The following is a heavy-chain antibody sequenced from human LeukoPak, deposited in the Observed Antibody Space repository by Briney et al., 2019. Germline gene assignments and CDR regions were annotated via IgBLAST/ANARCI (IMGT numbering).Heavy chain of an antibody. CDR1: EFTFSSYA. D-gene: IGHD4-17*01. CDR2: ISASGGST. J-gene: IGHJ4*02. Sequence: GGSLRLSCAASEFTFSSYAMSWVRQAPGKGLEWVSAISASGGSTHYADSVKGRFTISRDNSKNTLYLQMNSLRAEDTAVYYCARDSNGDCDYWGQGTLVTVSS. V-gene: IGHV3-23*01. CDR3: ARDSNGDCDY.